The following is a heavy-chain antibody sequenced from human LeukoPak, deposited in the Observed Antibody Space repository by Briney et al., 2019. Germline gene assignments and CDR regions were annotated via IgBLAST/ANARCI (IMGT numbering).Heavy chain of an antibody. Sequence: PGGSLRLSCAASGFTFSSYGMTWVRQAPGKGLEWVSYISSSSSTIYYADSVKGRFTISRDNAKNSLYLQLNSLRAEDTAVYYCARDSGNYLDAFDIWGQGTMVTVSS. D-gene: IGHD1-7*01. CDR2: ISSSSSTI. J-gene: IGHJ3*02. V-gene: IGHV3-48*01. CDR3: ARDSGNYLDAFDI. CDR1: GFTFSSYG.